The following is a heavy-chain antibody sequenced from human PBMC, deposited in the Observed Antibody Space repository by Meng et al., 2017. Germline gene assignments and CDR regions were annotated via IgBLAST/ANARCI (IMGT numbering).Heavy chain of an antibody. CDR2: IYHSGST. CDR1: GGSISSYY. J-gene: IGHJ5*02. CDR3: ARESLSSSENWFDP. D-gene: IGHD6-6*01. Sequence: SESLSLTCTVSGGSISSYYWSWVRQPPGKGLEWVGCIYHSGSTYYHPSIKSRVTISVDTSKNQFSLKLSSVTAADTAVYYCARESLSSSENWFDPWGQGTLVTVSS. V-gene: IGHV4-59*12.